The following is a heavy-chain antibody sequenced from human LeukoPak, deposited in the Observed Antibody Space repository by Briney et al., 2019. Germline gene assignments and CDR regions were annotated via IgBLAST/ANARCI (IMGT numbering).Heavy chain of an antibody. Sequence: SGGSLRLSCAASGFTVSSNYMSWVRQAPGKGLEWVSVIYSGGSTYYADSVKGRFTISRDNSKNTLYLQMNSLRAEDTAVYYCAREDVDYDSSGYVYWGQGTLVTVSS. J-gene: IGHJ4*02. V-gene: IGHV3-53*01. CDR2: IYSGGST. CDR3: AREDVDYDSSGYVY. CDR1: GFTVSSNY. D-gene: IGHD3-22*01.